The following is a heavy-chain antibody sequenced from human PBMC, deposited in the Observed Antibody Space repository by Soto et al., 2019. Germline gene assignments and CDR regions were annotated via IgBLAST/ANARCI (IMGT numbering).Heavy chain of an antibody. D-gene: IGHD3-16*01. V-gene: IGHV1-69*01. CDR2: IIPVFGTT. CDR1: GGLFGSFA. J-gene: IGHJ4*02. CDR3: ARGGGPYVWFNEF. Sequence: QVHLVQSGPEVKKPGSSVKVSCKDSGGLFGSFAISWVRQAPGQGLEWLGGIIPVFGTTNYAEKFQGRVTITADESTNTAYMERSSLGSGDTAMYYCARGGGPYVWFNEFWGQGTLVTVSS.